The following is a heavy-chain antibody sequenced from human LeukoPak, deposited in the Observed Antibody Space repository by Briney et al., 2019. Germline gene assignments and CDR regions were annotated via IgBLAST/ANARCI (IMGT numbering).Heavy chain of an antibody. D-gene: IGHD3-10*01. CDR1: GFTFSGYA. J-gene: IGHJ4*02. V-gene: IGHV3-23*01. CDR2: ISGSGGST. CDR3: AKAMVRGVIISPK. Sequence: GGSLRLSCAASGFTFSGYAMSWVRQAPGKGLEWVSAISGSGGSTYYADSVKGRFTISRDNSKNTLYLQMNSLRAEDTAVYYCAKAMVRGVIISPKWGQGTLVTVSS.